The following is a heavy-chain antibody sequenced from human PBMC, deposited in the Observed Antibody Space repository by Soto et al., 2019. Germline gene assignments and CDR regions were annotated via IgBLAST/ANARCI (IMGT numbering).Heavy chain of an antibody. J-gene: IGHJ4*02. V-gene: IGHV3-13*01. Sequence: GGSLRLSCAASGFTFSNYDMHWVRQVTGKGLEWVSTVGTAGDTYYPGCVKGRFTMSRENARNSLYLQLKSLRAEDTAVDYCARGPLISLCYFGCWGQGPMSTFAS. D-gene: IGHD2-15*01. CDR1: GFTFSNYD. CDR2: VGTAGDT. CDR3: ARGPLISLCYFGC.